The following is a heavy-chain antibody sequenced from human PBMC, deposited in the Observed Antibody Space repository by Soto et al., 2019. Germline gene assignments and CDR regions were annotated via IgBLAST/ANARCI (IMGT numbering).Heavy chain of an antibody. Sequence: ASVKVSFKASGSTFTGYYMHWVRQAPGQGLEWMGWINPNSGGTNYAQKFQGRVTMTRDTSISTAYMELSRLRSDDTAVYYCAREGYYDILTGYYKHWGQGNLVTVSS. J-gene: IGHJ4*02. CDR3: AREGYYDILTGYYKH. V-gene: IGHV1-2*02. D-gene: IGHD3-9*01. CDR1: GSTFTGYY. CDR2: INPNSGGT.